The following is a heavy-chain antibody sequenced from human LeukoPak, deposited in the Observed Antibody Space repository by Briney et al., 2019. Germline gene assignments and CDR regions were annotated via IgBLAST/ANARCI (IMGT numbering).Heavy chain of an antibody. J-gene: IGHJ4*02. Sequence: GGSLRLSCAASGFTFSNYGMHWVRQAPGKGLEWVAVIWYDGSNKYYADSVKDRFTIARDNPKNTVYLQMNSLRAEDTAKYYCAKDTAGRFDYWGQGTLVTVSS. CDR1: GFTFSNYG. CDR3: AKDTAGRFDY. D-gene: IGHD3-10*01. CDR2: IWYDGSNK. V-gene: IGHV3-33*06.